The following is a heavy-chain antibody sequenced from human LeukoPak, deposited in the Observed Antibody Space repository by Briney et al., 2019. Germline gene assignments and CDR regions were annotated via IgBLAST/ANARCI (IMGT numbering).Heavy chain of an antibody. CDR3: TIYYYGSGRRYFDD. CDR1: GFTFSTYA. V-gene: IGHV3-23*01. J-gene: IGHJ4*02. Sequence: PGGSLRLSCAASGFTFSTYAMSWVRQAPGQGLELVSTISASGGSTYYADSVKGRFTISRDNSKNTLYLQMNSLRAEDTAVYYCTIYYYGSGRRYFDDWGQGTLVTVSS. D-gene: IGHD3-10*01. CDR2: ISASGGST.